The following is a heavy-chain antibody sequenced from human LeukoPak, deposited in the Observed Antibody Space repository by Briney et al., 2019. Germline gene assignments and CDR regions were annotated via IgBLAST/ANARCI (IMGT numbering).Heavy chain of an antibody. V-gene: IGHV4-34*01. J-gene: IGHJ4*02. CDR3: ARGRGKLVRD. CDR1: GGSFSGYY. D-gene: IGHD6-13*01. CDR2: INHSGST. Sequence: SETLSLTCAVYGGSFSGYYWSWTRQPPGKGLEWIGEINHSGSTNYNPSLKSRVTISVDTSKNQFSLKLSSVTAADTAVYYCARGRGKLVRDWGQGTLVTVSS.